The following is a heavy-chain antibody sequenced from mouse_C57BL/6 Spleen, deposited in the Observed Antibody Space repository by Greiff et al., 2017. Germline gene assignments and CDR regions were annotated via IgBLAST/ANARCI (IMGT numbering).Heavy chain of an antibody. V-gene: IGHV1-72*01. CDR1: GYTFTSYW. Sequence: VQLQQPGAELVKPGASVKLSCKASGYTFTSYWMHWVKQRPGRGLEWIGRIDPKSGGTKYNEKFKSKATLTVDKPSSTAYMQLSSLTSEDSAVYDCASRNYYDYDRGYFDVWGTGTTVTVSS. D-gene: IGHD2-4*01. CDR3: ASRNYYDYDRGYFDV. J-gene: IGHJ1*03. CDR2: IDPKSGGT.